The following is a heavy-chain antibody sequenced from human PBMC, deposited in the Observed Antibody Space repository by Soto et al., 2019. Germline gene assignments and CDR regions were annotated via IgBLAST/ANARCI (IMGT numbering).Heavy chain of an antibody. J-gene: IGHJ4*02. D-gene: IGHD1-26*01. V-gene: IGHV1-3*01. CDR2: INAGNGNT. CDR3: ARDVGATDY. Sequence: QVQLVQSGAEVKKPGASVKVSCKASGYTFTSYAIHWVRQAPGQRLEWMGWINAGNGNTKYSQKFQGRVTXXRDTSASTAYMELSSLRSEGTAVYYCARDVGATDYWGQGTLVTVSS. CDR1: GYTFTSYA.